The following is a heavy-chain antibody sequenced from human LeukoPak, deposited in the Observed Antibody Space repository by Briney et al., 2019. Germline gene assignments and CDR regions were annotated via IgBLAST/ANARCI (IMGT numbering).Heavy chain of an antibody. D-gene: IGHD6-19*01. Sequence: LRLSXXXSGXILXNYAMHWVRQPPGKGLEWVSGISWNSGSIDYADPVKGRFTISRDNAKNSLYLQMNSLRVEDTAFYYCAKDNRRHYTSGPNPDSLHWGQGALVTVSS. CDR2: ISWNSGSI. V-gene: IGHV3-9*01. CDR1: GXILXNYA. J-gene: IGHJ4*02. CDR3: AKDNRRHYTSGPNPDSLH.